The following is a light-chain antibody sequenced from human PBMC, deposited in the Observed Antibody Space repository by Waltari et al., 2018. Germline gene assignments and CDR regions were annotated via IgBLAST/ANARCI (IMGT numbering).Light chain of an antibody. CDR1: QSVLYSSNNKNY. CDR2: WAS. J-gene: IGKJ4*01. Sequence: DIVMTQSPDSLAVSLGERATINCKSSQSVLYSSNNKNYFAWYQQKPGQPPTLLIYWASTRESGVPDRFSGSGSGTDFTLTISSLQAEDVAVYYCQQYYSTPPAFGGGTKVGIK. CDR3: QQYYSTPPA. V-gene: IGKV4-1*01.